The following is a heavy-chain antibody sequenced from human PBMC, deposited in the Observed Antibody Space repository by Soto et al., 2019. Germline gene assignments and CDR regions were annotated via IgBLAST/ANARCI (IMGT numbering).Heavy chain of an antibody. V-gene: IGHV4-59*02. CDR1: GSSVSSYY. Sequence: PSETLSLTCTVSGSSVSSYYWSWIRQPPGKGLEWIGYISNSGSTNYNPSLRSRFTISVDTSKNHFSLNLPSVTAADTAVYYCARETPYCTSTSCSASYYYGMDVWGQGTTVTVSS. J-gene: IGHJ6*02. CDR3: ARETPYCTSTSCSASYYYGMDV. CDR2: ISNSGST. D-gene: IGHD2-2*01.